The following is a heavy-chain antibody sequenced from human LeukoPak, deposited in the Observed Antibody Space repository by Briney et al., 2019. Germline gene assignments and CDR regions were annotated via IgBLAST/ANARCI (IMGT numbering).Heavy chain of an antibody. Sequence: GESLKISCKVSGYSFTNYWIGWVRQMPGKGLEWMGIIYPGDSDTRYSPSFQGQVTISADKSISTAYLQWSSLKASDTAMYYCARPSSTWKAYFDYWGQGTLVTVSS. V-gene: IGHV5-51*01. CDR3: ARPSSTWKAYFDY. CDR1: GYSFTNYW. J-gene: IGHJ4*02. CDR2: IYPGDSDT. D-gene: IGHD6-13*01.